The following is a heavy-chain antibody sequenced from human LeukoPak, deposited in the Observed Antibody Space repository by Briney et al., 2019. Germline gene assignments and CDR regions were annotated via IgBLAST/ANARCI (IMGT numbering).Heavy chain of an antibody. CDR1: GFTFSSYA. CDR3: ARDMGALDY. CDR2: IYSGGST. D-gene: IGHD1-26*01. J-gene: IGHJ4*02. V-gene: IGHV3-53*01. Sequence: TGGSLRLSCAASGFTFSSYAMNWVRQAPGKGLEWVSVIYSGGSTYYADSVKGRFTISRDNSKNTLYLQMNSLRAEDTAVYYCARDMGALDYWGQGTLVTVSS.